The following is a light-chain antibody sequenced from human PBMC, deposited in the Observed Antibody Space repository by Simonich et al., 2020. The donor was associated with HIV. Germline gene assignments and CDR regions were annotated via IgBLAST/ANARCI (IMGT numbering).Light chain of an antibody. V-gene: IGKV1-33*01. CDR3: LQDYNYPRT. CDR1: KDISNY. J-gene: IGKJ1*01. Sequence: DIQMTQSPSSLSASVGDRVTITCQARKDISNYLNWYQQKPGKAPKRLIYAASNLEAGVPSRFSGSGSGTDFTLTISSLQPEDFATYYCLQDYNYPRTFGQGTKVEIK. CDR2: AAS.